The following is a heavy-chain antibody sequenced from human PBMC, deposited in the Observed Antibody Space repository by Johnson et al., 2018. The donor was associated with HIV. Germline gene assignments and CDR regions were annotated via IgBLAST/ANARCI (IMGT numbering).Heavy chain of an antibody. CDR2: ISWNSGSI. V-gene: IGHV3-9*01. J-gene: IGHJ3*02. CDR3: AYSSSWAAGAFDI. Sequence: VQLVESGGGVVRPGGSLRLSCAASGFTFDDYAMHWVRQAPGTGLEWVSGISWNSGSIGYADSVKGRFTISRDNAKNSLYLQMNSLRAEDTALYYCAYSSSWAAGAFDIWGQGTMVTVSS. D-gene: IGHD6-13*01. CDR1: GFTFDDYA.